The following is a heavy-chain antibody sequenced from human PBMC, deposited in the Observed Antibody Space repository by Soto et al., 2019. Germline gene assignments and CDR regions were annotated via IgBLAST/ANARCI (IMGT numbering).Heavy chain of an antibody. CDR1: GFTFSSYW. CDR2: IKQDGSEK. V-gene: IGHV3-7*01. D-gene: IGHD3-10*01. CDR3: ARLEFGESGNDAFDS. Sequence: PGGSPRLSCAASGFTFSSYWMSWVRQAPGKGLEWVANIKQDGSEKYYVDSVKGRFTISRDNAKNSLYLQMNSLRAEDTAVYYCARLEFGESGNDAFDSWGQGTMVTVSS. J-gene: IGHJ3*02.